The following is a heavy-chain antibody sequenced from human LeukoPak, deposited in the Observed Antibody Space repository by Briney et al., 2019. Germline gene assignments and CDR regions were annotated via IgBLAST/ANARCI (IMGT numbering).Heavy chain of an antibody. V-gene: IGHV3-7*01. J-gene: IGHJ4*02. CDR3: ARDDDFWSGYYRY. D-gene: IGHD3-3*01. Sequence: HPGGSLRLSCAASGFTFSSYWMSWVRQAPGKGLEWVANIKQDGSEKYYVDSVKGRFTISRDNAKNSLYLQMNSLRAEDTAVYYCARDDDFWSGYYRYWGQGTLVTVSS. CDR1: GFTFSSYW. CDR2: IKQDGSEK.